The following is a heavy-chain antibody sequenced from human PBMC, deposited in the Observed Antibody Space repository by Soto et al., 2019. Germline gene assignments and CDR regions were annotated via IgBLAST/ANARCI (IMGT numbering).Heavy chain of an antibody. J-gene: IGHJ4*02. CDR3: ALIKSSGWGPFDY. D-gene: IGHD6-19*01. Sequence: QVTLKESGTVLVKPTETLTLTCTVSGFSLSNAIMGVSWIRQPPGKALEWLAHIFSNDEKAYSTSLKSRLTISNDTSKRQVVLTMINMDLVDTATYYCALIKSSGWGPFDYWGQGTLGTVSS. CDR1: GFSLSNAIMG. CDR2: IFSNDEK. V-gene: IGHV2-26*01.